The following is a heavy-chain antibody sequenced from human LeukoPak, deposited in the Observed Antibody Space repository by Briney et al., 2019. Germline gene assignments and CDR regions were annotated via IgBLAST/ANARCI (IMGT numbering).Heavy chain of an antibody. CDR3: ARGDDILTGYFRGFDY. CDR2: ISAYNGNT. D-gene: IGHD3-9*01. V-gene: IGHV1-18*01. Sequence: ASVKVSCKASGYTFTSYGFSWVRQAPGQGPEWMGWISAYNGNTNYAQKLQGRVTMTTDTSTRTAYIEMRRVRSDDTAVYYCARGDDILTGYFRGFDYWSQGTLVTVSS. J-gene: IGHJ4*02. CDR1: GYTFTSYG.